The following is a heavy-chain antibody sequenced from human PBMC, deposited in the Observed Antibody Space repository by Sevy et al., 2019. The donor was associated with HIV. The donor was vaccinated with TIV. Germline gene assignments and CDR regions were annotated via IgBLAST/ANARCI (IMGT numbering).Heavy chain of an antibody. V-gene: IGHV4-34*01. CDR2: INHSGST. CDR1: GGSFSGYY. CDR3: ARYRVAGNFDY. J-gene: IGHJ4*02. D-gene: IGHD6-19*01. Sequence: SETLSLTCAVYGGSFSGYYWNWIRQPPGKGREWIGEINHSGSTNYNPSLESRVTISVDTSRNQFSLRLSSGTAADTAVYYCARYRVAGNFDYWGQGTLVTVSS.